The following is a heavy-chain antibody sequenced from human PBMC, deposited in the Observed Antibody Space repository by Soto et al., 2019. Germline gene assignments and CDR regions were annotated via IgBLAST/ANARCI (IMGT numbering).Heavy chain of an antibody. CDR3: ATMGSVYSSSRYFDY. Sequence: PSETLSLTCAVSGGSISSGGYSWSWIRQPPGKGLEWIGYIYHSGITHYNPSLKSRVTISVDRSKNQFSLKLCTVTAADTAVYYCATMGSVYSSSRYFDYWGQGTLVTVSS. V-gene: IGHV4-30-2*01. CDR2: IYHSGIT. D-gene: IGHD6-6*01. J-gene: IGHJ4*02. CDR1: GGSISSGGYS.